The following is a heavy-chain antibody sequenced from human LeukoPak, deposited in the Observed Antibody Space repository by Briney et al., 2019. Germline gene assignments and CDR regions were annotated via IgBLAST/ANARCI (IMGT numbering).Heavy chain of an antibody. CDR3: ARDLGDYSLYYFDY. Sequence: GRSLRLSCAASEFTFSNYPMHWVRQAPGKGPEWVAVISSDGVNKYYADSVKGRFTISRDNSENTLNLQMNSLRAEDTAVYYCARDLGDYSLYYFDYWGQGTLVTVSS. V-gene: IGHV3-30-3*01. CDR1: EFTFSNYP. J-gene: IGHJ4*02. D-gene: IGHD4-17*01. CDR2: ISSDGVNK.